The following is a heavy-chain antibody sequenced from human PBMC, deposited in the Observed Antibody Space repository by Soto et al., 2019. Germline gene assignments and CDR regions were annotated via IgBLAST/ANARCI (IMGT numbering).Heavy chain of an antibody. Sequence: QVQLVESGGGVVQTGRSLRLSCAASGFTFSSYGMHWVRQAPGKGLEWVAVISYDGSNKYYADSVKGRFPISRDNSKNTLYLQMNSLRAEDTAVYYCAKSYGDYVLDYWGQGTLVTVSS. J-gene: IGHJ4*02. V-gene: IGHV3-30*18. CDR2: ISYDGSNK. D-gene: IGHD4-17*01. CDR1: GFTFSSYG. CDR3: AKSYGDYVLDY.